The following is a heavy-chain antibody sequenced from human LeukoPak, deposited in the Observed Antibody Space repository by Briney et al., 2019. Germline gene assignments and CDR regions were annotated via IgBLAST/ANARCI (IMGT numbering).Heavy chain of an antibody. D-gene: IGHD3-9*01. Sequence: SETLSLTCAVYGGSFSGYYWGWIRQPPGKGLEWIGEINHSGSTNYNPSLKSRVTISVDTSKNQFSLKLSSVTAADTAVYYCARVLRYFDWKDWFDPWGQGTLVTVSS. CDR3: ARVLRYFDWKDWFDP. V-gene: IGHV4-34*01. CDR1: GGSFSGYY. J-gene: IGHJ5*02. CDR2: INHSGST.